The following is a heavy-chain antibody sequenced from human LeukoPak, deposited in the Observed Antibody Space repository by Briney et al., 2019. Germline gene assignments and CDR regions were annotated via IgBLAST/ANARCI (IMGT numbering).Heavy chain of an antibody. J-gene: IGHJ4*02. D-gene: IGHD1-20*01. CDR1: GFTVSSYY. CDR2: IYSGGRT. V-gene: IGHV3-66*01. CDR3: AREMRYNWIDGYFDH. Sequence: GGSLRLSCAASGFTVSSYYMSWVGQAPGKGLEWVSVIYSGGRTYYGDSVKGRFTISRDNSKNTLYLQMNSLRAEDTAVYYCAREMRYNWIDGYFDHWGQGTLVTVSS.